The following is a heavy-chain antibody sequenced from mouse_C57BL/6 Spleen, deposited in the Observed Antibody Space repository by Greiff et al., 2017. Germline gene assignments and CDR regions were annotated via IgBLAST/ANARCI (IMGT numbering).Heavy chain of an antibody. CDR1: GFTFSSYA. CDR3: TRADYGRGGFAY. CDR2: ISSGGDYI. D-gene: IGHD1-1*01. Sequence: EVKLVESGEGLVKPGGSLKLSCAASGFTFSSYAMSWVRPTPEKRLEWVAYISSGGDYIYYADTVKGRFTISRDNARNTLYLQMSSLKSEDTAMYYCTRADYGRGGFAYWGQGTLVTVSA. V-gene: IGHV5-9-1*02. J-gene: IGHJ3*01.